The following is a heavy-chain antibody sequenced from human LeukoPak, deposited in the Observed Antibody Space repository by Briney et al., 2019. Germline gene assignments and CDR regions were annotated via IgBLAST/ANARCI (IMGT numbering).Heavy chain of an antibody. J-gene: IGHJ4*02. CDR3: ATMIIPYYYDSSGYYYGSRGNFDY. CDR2: INPNSGGQ. Sequence: AASVKVSCKASGYTFTGYYMHWVRQAPGQGLEWMGWINPNSGGQNYAQKFQGRVTMTRDTSISTAYMELSRLRSDDTAVYYCATMIIPYYYDSSGYYYGSRGNFDYWGQGTLVTVSS. D-gene: IGHD3-22*01. CDR1: GYTFTGYY. V-gene: IGHV1-2*02.